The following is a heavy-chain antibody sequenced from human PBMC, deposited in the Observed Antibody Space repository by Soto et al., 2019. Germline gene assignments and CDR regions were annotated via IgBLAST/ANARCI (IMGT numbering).Heavy chain of an antibody. D-gene: IGHD2-15*01. Sequence: SETLSLTCTVSGGSISSSSYYWGWIRQPPGKGLEWIGSIYYSGSTYYNPSLKGRFTISVETSKNQFSLKLSSVTAADTAVYYCARRYCSGGSCYPAGWFDPWGQGTLVTVSS. CDR3: ARRYCSGGSCYPAGWFDP. J-gene: IGHJ5*02. CDR2: IYYSGST. CDR1: GGSISSSSYY. V-gene: IGHV4-39*01.